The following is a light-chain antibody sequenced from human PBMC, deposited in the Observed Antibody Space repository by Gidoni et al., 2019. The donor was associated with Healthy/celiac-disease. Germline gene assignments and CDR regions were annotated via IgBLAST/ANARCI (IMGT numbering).Light chain of an antibody. CDR3: QQYYSTPPT. J-gene: IGKJ2*01. Sequence: DIVMTQSPASLAVSLGERATINCTSSQSLFFSGNNKNYHAWYQLKLGQPPRVVVYWASPRESGVPDRFRGSESGTDFTLTITSMQAEDVAVYLCQQYYSTPPTFGQGTKLELK. CDR2: WAS. CDR1: QSLFFSGNNKNY. V-gene: IGKV4-1*01.